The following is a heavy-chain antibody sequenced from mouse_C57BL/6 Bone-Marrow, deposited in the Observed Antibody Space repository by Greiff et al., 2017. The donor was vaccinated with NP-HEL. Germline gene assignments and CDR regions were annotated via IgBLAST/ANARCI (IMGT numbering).Heavy chain of an antibody. D-gene: IGHD2-5*01. V-gene: IGHV5-2*01. CDR3: ARPIVTFWFAY. CDR1: EYEFPSHD. J-gene: IGHJ3*01. Sequence: EVKLQESGGGLVQPGESLKLSCESNEYEFPSHDMSWVRKTPEKRLELVAAINSDGGSTYYPDTMERRFIISRDNTKKTLYLQMSSLRSEDTALYYGARPIVTFWFAYWGQGTLVTVSA. CDR2: INSDGGST.